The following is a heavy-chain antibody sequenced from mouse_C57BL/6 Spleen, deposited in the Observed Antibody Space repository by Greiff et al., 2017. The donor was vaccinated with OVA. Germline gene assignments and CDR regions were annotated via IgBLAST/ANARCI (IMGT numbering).Heavy chain of an antibody. D-gene: IGHD4-1*01. V-gene: IGHV5-16*01. CDR1: GFTFSDYY. Sequence: EVQVVESEGGLVQPGSSMKLSCTASGFTFSDYYMAWVRQVPEKGLEWVANINYDGSSTYYLDSLKSRFIISRDNAKNILYLQMSSLKSEDTATYYCAREGLGSYYFDYWGQGTTLTVSS. J-gene: IGHJ2*01. CDR3: AREGLGSYYFDY. CDR2: INYDGSST.